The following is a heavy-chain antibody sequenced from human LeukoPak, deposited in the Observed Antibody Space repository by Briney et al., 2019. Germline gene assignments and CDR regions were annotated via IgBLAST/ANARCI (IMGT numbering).Heavy chain of an antibody. V-gene: IGHV4-34*01. CDR2: INHSGGT. CDR3: ARAGANWGSRDAFDI. Sequence: SETLSLTCAVYGGSFSGYYWSWIRQPPGKGLEWIGEINHSGGTNYNPSLKSRVTISVDTSKNQFSLKLSSVTAADTAVYYCARAGANWGSRDAFDIWGQGTMVTVSS. J-gene: IGHJ3*02. CDR1: GGSFSGYY. D-gene: IGHD7-27*01.